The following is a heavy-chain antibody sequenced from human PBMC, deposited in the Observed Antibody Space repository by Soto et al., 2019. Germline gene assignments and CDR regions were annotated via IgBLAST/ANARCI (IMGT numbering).Heavy chain of an antibody. Sequence: QITLKESGPTLVKPTQTLTLTCTFSGFSLSTNGVDVGWIRQSPGKALEWLALIYWDDDRRYSPSLKSRLTITKDTSKNQVVLTMTNMDPVDTATYYCAQRRHASGSYHNWFDPWGPGTLVTVSS. CDR2: IYWDDDR. CDR1: GFSLSTNGVD. CDR3: AQRRHASGSYHNWFDP. D-gene: IGHD3-10*01. V-gene: IGHV2-5*02. J-gene: IGHJ5*02.